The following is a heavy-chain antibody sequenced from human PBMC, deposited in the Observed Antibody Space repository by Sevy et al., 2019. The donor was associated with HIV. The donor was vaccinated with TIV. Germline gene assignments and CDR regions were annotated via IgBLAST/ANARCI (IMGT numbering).Heavy chain of an antibody. Sequence: GESLKISCAASGFTFSDYYMSWIRQAPGKGLEWLSYISGSDSTIYYADSVKGRFTISRDNAKNSLYLQMNSLRAEDTAVYYCARDHMKDGDLGDYYYYAMDVWGQGTTVTVSS. CDR1: GFTFSDYY. V-gene: IGHV3-11*01. J-gene: IGHJ6*02. CDR3: ARDHMKDGDLGDYYYYAMDV. CDR2: ISGSDSTI. D-gene: IGHD4-17*01.